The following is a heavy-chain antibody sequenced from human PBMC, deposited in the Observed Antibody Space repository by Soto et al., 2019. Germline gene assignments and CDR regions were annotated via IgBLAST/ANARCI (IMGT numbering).Heavy chain of an antibody. J-gene: IGHJ5*02. Sequence: EVQLVESGGGLVKPGGSLRLSCAGSGFTFNTYDMNWVRQAPGKGLEWVPSITTSSAEIYYADSLKGRITISRDNAKNSQFLQMNSLGADDSAVYYWRRSGTARLLSHSWFDTWGQGTRVTVSS. D-gene: IGHD3-16*01. CDR2: ITTSSAEI. CDR1: GFTFNTYD. V-gene: IGHV3-21*01. CDR3: RRSGTARLLSHSWFDT.